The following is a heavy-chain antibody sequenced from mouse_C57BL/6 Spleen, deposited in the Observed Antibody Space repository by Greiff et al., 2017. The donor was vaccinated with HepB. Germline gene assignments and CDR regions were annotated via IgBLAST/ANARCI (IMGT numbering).Heavy chain of an antibody. CDR2: IRSKSNNYAT. CDR1: GFSFNTYA. V-gene: IGHV10-1*01. J-gene: IGHJ2*01. D-gene: IGHD1-1*01. Sequence: EVMLVESGGGLVQPKGSLKLSCAASGFSFNTYAMNWVRQAPGKGLEWVARIRSKSNNYATYYADSVKDRFTISRDDSESMLYLQMNNLKTEDTAMYYCVRSPVVAFDYWGQGTTLTVSS. CDR3: VRSPVVAFDY.